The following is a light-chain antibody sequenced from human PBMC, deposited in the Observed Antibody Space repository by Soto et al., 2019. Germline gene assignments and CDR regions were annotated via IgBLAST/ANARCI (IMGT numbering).Light chain of an antibody. Sequence: DIQMTQSPSTLPASVGDRVTITCRASQSISSWLAWYQQKPGKVHKLLIYMASSLESGVPSRFSGSGSGTEFTLTISSVQPDEFATYYCQHYNSYPYTVGQGTKVDIK. CDR2: MAS. CDR3: QHYNSYPYT. J-gene: IGKJ2*01. V-gene: IGKV1-5*03. CDR1: QSISSW.